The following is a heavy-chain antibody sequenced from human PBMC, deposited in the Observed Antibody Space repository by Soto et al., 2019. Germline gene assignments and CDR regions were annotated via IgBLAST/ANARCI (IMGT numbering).Heavy chain of an antibody. CDR3: AKGITAMVTY. J-gene: IGHJ4*02. Sequence: QVQLVESGGGVVQPGRSLRLSCAASGFTFSSYGMHWVRQAPGKGLEWVAVISYDGSNKYYADSVKGRFTISRDNSQNTLYLQMNSLRAEDTAVYYCAKGITAMVTYWGQGTLVTVSS. D-gene: IGHD5-18*01. V-gene: IGHV3-30*18. CDR2: ISYDGSNK. CDR1: GFTFSSYG.